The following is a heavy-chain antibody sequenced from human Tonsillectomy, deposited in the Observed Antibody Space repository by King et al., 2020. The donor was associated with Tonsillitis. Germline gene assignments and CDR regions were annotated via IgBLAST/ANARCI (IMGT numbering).Heavy chain of an antibody. Sequence: VQLVESGAEVKKPGESLRISCKGSGYSFTSYWISWVRQMPGKGLEWMGRIDPSDSYTNYSPSFQGHVTISADKSISTAYLQWSSLKASDTAMYYCARLLNDSSAYLYFDYWGQGTLVTVSS. D-gene: IGHD3-22*01. CDR3: ARLLNDSSAYLYFDY. CDR2: IDPSDSYT. J-gene: IGHJ4*02. CDR1: GYSFTSYW. V-gene: IGHV5-10-1*03.